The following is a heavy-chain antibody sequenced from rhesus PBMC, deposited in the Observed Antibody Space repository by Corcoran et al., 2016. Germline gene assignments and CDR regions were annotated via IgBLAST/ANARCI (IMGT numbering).Heavy chain of an antibody. CDR1: GYTFTRSY. J-gene: IGHJ4*01. D-gene: IGHD6-25*01. CDR2: INPSNGNT. V-gene: IGHV1S9*01. Sequence: QVQLVQSGAELTKPGASVQLSCKASGYTFTRSYIHLVRPAPGQVLELMGWINPSNGNTGYAQKFQGRVTMTRDTSTSTAYRELSSLRSEDTAVYYCTRAAAGIDYWGQGVLVTVSS. CDR3: TRAAAGIDY.